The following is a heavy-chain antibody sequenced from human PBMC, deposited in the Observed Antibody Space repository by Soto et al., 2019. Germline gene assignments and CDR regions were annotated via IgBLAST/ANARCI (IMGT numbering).Heavy chain of an antibody. J-gene: IGHJ4*02. CDR1: GFTFSTYS. D-gene: IGHD3-16*02. CDR2: ISSSSSYI. V-gene: IGHV3-21*01. CDR3: ARVGRFGELSPFDS. Sequence: GGSLRLSCAASGFTFSTYSMSWVRQAPGKGLEWVSSISSSSSYIYYADSMKGRFSISRDNAKNSLYLQMNSLRVEETAVYYCARVGRFGELSPFDSWGQGTLVTVSS.